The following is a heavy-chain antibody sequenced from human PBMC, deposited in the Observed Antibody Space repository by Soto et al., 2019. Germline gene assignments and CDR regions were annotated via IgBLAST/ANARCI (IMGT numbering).Heavy chain of an antibody. Sequence: PGGSLRLSCAASGFTFSSYATSWVRQAPGKGLEWISSISDTGGNTYYADSMKGRFTISRDNSKNTLYPQMNSLRAEDTAVYYCAKAGPNSHGRNYFDHWGQGTLVTVSS. CDR2: ISDTGGNT. J-gene: IGHJ4*02. CDR1: GFTFSSYA. CDR3: AKAGPNSHGRNYFDH. V-gene: IGHV3-23*01. D-gene: IGHD1-26*01.